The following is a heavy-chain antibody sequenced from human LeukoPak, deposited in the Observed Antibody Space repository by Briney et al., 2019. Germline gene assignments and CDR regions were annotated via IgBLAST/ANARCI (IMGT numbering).Heavy chain of an antibody. CDR2: ISYDGSNK. D-gene: IGHD3-22*01. V-gene: IGHV3-30*03. J-gene: IGHJ6*02. CDR3: ARDRRYYDSSGHGYYYYGMDV. Sequence: GGSLRLSCAASGFTFSTYGMRWVRQAPGKGLEWVAVISYDGSNKYYADSVKGRFTISRDNSKNTLYLQMNSLRAEDTAVYYCARDRRYYDSSGHGYYYYGMDVWGQGTTVTVSS. CDR1: GFTFSTYG.